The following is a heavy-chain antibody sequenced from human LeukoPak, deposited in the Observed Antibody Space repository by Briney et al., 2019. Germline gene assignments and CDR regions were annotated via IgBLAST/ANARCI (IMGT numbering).Heavy chain of an antibody. CDR1: GFTFSTYG. Sequence: PGGSLRLSCAASGFTFSTYGMHWVRQAPGKGLEWVAVISYDGSYKRYADSVKGRFTISRDNAKNTLYLQMNSLRAEDTAVYYCARSYYYDSSGYFSYWGQGTLVTASS. V-gene: IGHV3-30*03. D-gene: IGHD3-22*01. CDR3: ARSYYYDSSGYFSY. J-gene: IGHJ4*02. CDR2: ISYDGSYK.